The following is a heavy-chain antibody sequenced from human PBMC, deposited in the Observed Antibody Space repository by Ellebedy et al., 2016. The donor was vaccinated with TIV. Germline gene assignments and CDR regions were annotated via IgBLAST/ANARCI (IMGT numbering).Heavy chain of an antibody. V-gene: IGHV4-59*01. CDR2: IYYSGST. J-gene: IGHJ6*02. Sequence: SETLSLTXTVSGGSISSYYWSWIRQPPGKGLEWIGYIYYSGSTNYNPSLKSRVTISVDTSKNQFSLKLSSVTAADTAVYYCARGQTWIQLWLSLQRRRGRGCGMDVWGQGTTVTVSS. D-gene: IGHD5-18*01. CDR3: ARGQTWIQLWLSLQRRRGRGCGMDV. CDR1: GGSISSYY.